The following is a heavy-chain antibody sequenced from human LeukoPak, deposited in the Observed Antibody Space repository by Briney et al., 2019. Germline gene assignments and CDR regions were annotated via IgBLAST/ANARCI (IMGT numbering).Heavy chain of an antibody. V-gene: IGHV4-39*07. D-gene: IGHD6-13*01. CDR1: GGSISSSSYY. CDR2: IYYSGST. Sequence: SETLSLTCTVSGGSISSSSYYWGWTRQPPGKGLEWIGNIYYSGSTYYNPSLKSRVTISVDTSKNQFSLKLSSVTAADTAVYYCARDPGSSSGFDPWGQGTLVTVSS. J-gene: IGHJ5*02. CDR3: ARDPGSSSGFDP.